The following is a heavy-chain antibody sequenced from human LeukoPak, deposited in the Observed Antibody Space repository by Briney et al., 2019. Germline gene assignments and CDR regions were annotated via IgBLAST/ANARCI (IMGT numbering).Heavy chain of an antibody. Sequence: SETLSLTCTVSGGSISSYYWSWIRQPPGKGLEWIGYIYYSGSTNYNPSLKSRVTISVDTSKNQFSLKLSSVIAADTAVYYCARSLYYYGSGQNWFDPWGQGTLVTVSS. CDR3: ARSLYYYGSGQNWFDP. CDR1: GGSISSYY. V-gene: IGHV4-59*01. J-gene: IGHJ5*02. D-gene: IGHD3-10*01. CDR2: IYYSGST.